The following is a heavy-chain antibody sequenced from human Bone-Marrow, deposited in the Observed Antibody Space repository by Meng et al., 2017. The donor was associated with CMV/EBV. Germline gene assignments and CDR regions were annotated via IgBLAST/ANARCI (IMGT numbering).Heavy chain of an antibody. D-gene: IGHD2-2*01. CDR2: VYYTGST. CDR1: GGSMNTFY. CDR3: ARVIVLIPAAIPSDNWFDP. V-gene: IGHV4-59*12. J-gene: IGHJ5*02. Sequence: SETLSLTCAVSGGSMNTFYWSWIRQPPGKGLEFIGNVYYTGSTNYNPSLKSRVTISVDTSKNQLSLKLTSMSAADTAVYYCARVIVLIPAAIPSDNWFDPWGQGTRVTGSS.